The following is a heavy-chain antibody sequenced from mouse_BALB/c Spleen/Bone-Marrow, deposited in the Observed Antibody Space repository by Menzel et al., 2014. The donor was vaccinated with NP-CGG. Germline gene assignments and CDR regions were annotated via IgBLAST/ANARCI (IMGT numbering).Heavy chain of an antibody. D-gene: IGHD4-1*01. V-gene: IGHV2-6-7*01. CDR2: IWGDGST. CDR1: GFSLTGYG. CDR3: AREMGHYAMDY. Sequence: VNVVESGPGLVAPSQSLSITCTVSGFSLTGYGANWVRQPPGKGLEWLGMIWGDGSTDYNSALKSKLSISKDNSKSXVFLKMNSLQTDDTARYYCAREMGHYAMDYWGQGTPVTVSS. J-gene: IGHJ4*01.